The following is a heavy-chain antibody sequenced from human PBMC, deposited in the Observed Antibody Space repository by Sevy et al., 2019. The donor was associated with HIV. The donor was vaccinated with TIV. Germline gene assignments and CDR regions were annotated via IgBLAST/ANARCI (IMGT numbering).Heavy chain of an antibody. Sequence: GGSLRLSCAASGFTFNYYFMNWVRQAPGKGLEWVSYISSHSSYIHHADSVKGRFTISRDNAKNSLFLQMDSLRADDTAVYYCARGDYYGSLYYFDYWGQGALVTVSS. CDR2: ISSHSSYI. J-gene: IGHJ4*02. V-gene: IGHV3-21*01. CDR3: ARGDYYGSLYYFDY. CDR1: GFTFNYYF. D-gene: IGHD3-10*01.